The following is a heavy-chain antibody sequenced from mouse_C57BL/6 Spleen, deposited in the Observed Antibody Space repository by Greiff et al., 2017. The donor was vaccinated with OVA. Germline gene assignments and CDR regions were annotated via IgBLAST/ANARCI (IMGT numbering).Heavy chain of an antibody. CDR2: IDPEDGET. CDR3: APPDYYGSSTWYFDV. D-gene: IGHD1-1*01. Sequence: EVKLVESGAELVKPGASVKLSCTASGFNIKDYYMHWVKQRTEQGLEWIGRIDPEDGETKYAPKFQGKATITADTSSNTAYLQLSSLTSEDTAVYYCAPPDYYGSSTWYFDVWGTGTTVTVSS. J-gene: IGHJ1*03. CDR1: GFNIKDYY. V-gene: IGHV14-2*01.